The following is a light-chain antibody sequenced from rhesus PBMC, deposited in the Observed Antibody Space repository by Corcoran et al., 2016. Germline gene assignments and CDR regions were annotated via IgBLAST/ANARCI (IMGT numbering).Light chain of an antibody. CDR2: DAS. CDR3: TQYNGWA. V-gene: IGKV3-35*01. Sequence: EIVLTQSPGTLSLSPGGRATPSCRDSQRVTTSLAWYQQKPGQAPRLLIYDASTRATGMPARFSGSGSGTDFSLPISSLEAADVGLYYCTQYNGWAFDQGTKVKV. CDR1: QRVTTS. J-gene: IGKJ1*01.